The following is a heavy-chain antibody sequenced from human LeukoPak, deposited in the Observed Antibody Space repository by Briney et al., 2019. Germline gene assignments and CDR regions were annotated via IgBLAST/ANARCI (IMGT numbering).Heavy chain of an antibody. Sequence: GGSLRLSCAASGFTFSKYVMRWVRQVPGKGLEWVSAISTGGGSTYYAASVKGRFTISRDNSKNTLYLQMNSLRAEDTAVYYCAKDARAYGSGPLDYWGQGTLVTVSS. CDR3: AKDARAYGSGPLDY. CDR1: GFTFSKYV. V-gene: IGHV3-23*01. J-gene: IGHJ4*02. CDR2: ISTGGGST. D-gene: IGHD3-10*01.